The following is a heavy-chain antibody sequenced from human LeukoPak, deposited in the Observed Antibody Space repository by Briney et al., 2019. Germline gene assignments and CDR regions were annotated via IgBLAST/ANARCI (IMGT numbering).Heavy chain of an antibody. CDR1: GYTFTSYG. CDR2: ISAYNGNT. V-gene: IGHV1-18*04. D-gene: IGHD3-10*01. Sequence: GASVKVSCKASGYTFTSYGISWVRQAPGQGLEWMGWISAYNGNTNYAQKPQGRVTMTTDTSTSTAYMELRSLRSDDTAVYYCARDLSGLLWFGELGEVFDYWGQGTLVTVSS. J-gene: IGHJ4*02. CDR3: ARDLSGLLWFGELGEVFDY.